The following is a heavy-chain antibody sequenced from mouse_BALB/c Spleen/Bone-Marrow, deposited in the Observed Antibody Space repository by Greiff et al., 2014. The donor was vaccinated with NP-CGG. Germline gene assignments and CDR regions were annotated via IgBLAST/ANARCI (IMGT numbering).Heavy chain of an antibody. D-gene: IGHD2-2*01. CDR1: GYKFTDYE. Sequence: VQLQQSGAELVRPGASVTLSCKASGYKFTDYEMHWVKQTPVHGLEWIGSIDPETGGTAYNQNFKGKATLTADRSSTTAYMELRSLISEDSAVYYCTREGIYFGYDVPMDYWGQGTSVTVSS. CDR3: TREGIYFGYDVPMDY. V-gene: IGHV1-15*01. J-gene: IGHJ4*01. CDR2: IDPETGGT.